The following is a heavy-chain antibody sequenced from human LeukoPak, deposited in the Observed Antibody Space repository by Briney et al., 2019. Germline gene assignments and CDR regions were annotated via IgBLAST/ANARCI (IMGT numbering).Heavy chain of an antibody. D-gene: IGHD3-10*01. V-gene: IGHV4-34*01. CDR2: INHSGST. J-gene: IGHJ4*02. CDR1: NGSISSYY. Sequence: SETLSLTCTVSNGSISSYYWSWIRQPPGKGLEWIGEINHSGSTNYNPSLKSRVTISVDTSKNQFSLKLSSVTAADTAVYYCARRGTYYYGSGSYSPTPGSDYWGQGTLVTVSS. CDR3: ARRGTYYYGSGSYSPTPGSDY.